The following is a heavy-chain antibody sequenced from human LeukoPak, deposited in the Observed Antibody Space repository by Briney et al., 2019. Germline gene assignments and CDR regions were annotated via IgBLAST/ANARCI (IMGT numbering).Heavy chain of an antibody. D-gene: IGHD1-26*01. Sequence: PSETLSLTCTVSGGSISSGSYYWSWIRQPAGKGLEWIGRIYTSGSTNYNPSLKSRVTISVDTSKNQFSLKLSSVTAADTAVYYCARDGMGATTSDYWGQGTLVTVSS. V-gene: IGHV4-61*02. CDR2: IYTSGST. CDR3: ARDGMGATTSDY. J-gene: IGHJ4*02. CDR1: GGSISSGSYY.